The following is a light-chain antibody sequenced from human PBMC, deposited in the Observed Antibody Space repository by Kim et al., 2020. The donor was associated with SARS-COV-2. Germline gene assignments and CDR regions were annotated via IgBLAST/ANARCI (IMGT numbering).Light chain of an antibody. Sequence: DVQMTQSPSSVSASVGDRVTITCRASQGISTWLGWYQLRPGKAPKLLIYGASSLHGGVPSRFSGSGSGTDFTLTISRLQPEDFATYYCQQANNFPRTFGGGTKVDIK. CDR3: QQANNFPRT. CDR2: GAS. CDR1: QGISTW. V-gene: IGKV1-12*01. J-gene: IGKJ4*01.